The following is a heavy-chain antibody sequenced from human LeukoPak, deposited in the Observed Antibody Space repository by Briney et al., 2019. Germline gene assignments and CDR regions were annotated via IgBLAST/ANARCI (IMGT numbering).Heavy chain of an antibody. V-gene: IGHV3-33*01. J-gene: IGHJ4*02. CDR3: ARDEGHSENLTFDY. D-gene: IGHD1-26*01. CDR1: GFIFNSYG. Sequence: PGGSLRLSCAASGFIFNSYGIHWVRQAPGKGLEWVAVIWYDGSNKYYADSVKGRFTISRDNSKNTLYLQMNNLRAEDSAVYYCARDEGHSENLTFDYWGQGTLVTVSS. CDR2: IWYDGSNK.